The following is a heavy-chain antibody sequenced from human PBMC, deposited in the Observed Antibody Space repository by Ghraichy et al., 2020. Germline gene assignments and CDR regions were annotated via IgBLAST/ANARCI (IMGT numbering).Heavy chain of an antibody. CDR2: ISSSSSTI. V-gene: IGHV3-48*02. CDR3: ARVLEYYYDSSGYDNAFDI. D-gene: IGHD3-22*01. J-gene: IGHJ3*02. Sequence: GGSLRLSCAASGFTFSSYSMNWVRQAPGKGLEWVSYISSSSSTIYYADSVKGRFTISRDNAKNSLYLQMNSLRDEDTAVYYCARVLEYYYDSSGYDNAFDIWGQGTMVTVSS. CDR1: GFTFSSYS.